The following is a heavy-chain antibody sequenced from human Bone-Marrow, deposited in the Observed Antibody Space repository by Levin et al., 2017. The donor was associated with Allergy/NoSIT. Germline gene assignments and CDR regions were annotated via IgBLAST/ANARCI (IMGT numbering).Heavy chain of an antibody. CDR2: ISSSSGSI. Sequence: PGESLKISCVASGFTFSNYNMNWVRQAPGKGLQWVSSISSSSGSIYYADSVKGRFTISRDNAKNSLYLQMNSLRVEDTALYFCARNLDFWSGHYTFDPWGQGTQVTVSS. D-gene: IGHD3-3*01. J-gene: IGHJ5*02. V-gene: IGHV3-21*01. CDR3: ARNLDFWSGHYTFDP. CDR1: GFTFSNYN.